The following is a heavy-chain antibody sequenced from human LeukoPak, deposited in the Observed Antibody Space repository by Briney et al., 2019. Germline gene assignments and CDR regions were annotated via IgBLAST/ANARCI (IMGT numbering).Heavy chain of an antibody. V-gene: IGHV4-59*12. D-gene: IGHD3-22*01. Sequence: SETLSLTCTVSGGSISSYYWSWIRQPPGKGLEWIGYIYYSGSTNYNPSLKSRVTISVKTSKNQFSLKLSSVTAADTAVYYCARDTIYYDSSGYDYWGQGTLVTVSS. CDR1: GGSISSYY. CDR3: ARDTIYYDSSGYDY. CDR2: IYYSGST. J-gene: IGHJ4*02.